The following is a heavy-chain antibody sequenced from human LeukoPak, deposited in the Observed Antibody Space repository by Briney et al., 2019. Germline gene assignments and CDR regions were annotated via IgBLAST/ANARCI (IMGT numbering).Heavy chain of an antibody. CDR1: GYTFTGYY. CDR3: ARDKTEVPYDAFDI. D-gene: IGHD2-21*02. J-gene: IGHJ3*02. CDR2: ISAYNGNT. V-gene: IGHV1-18*04. Sequence: ASVKVSCKASGYTFTGYYMHWVRQAPGQGLEWMGWISAYNGNTNYAQKLQGRVTMTTDTSTSTAYMELRSLRSDDTAVYYCARDKTEVPYDAFDIWGQGTMVTVSS.